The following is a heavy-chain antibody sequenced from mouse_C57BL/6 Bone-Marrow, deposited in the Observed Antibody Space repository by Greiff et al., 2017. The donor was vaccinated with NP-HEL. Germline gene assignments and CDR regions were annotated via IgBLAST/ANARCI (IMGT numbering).Heavy chain of an antibody. D-gene: IGHD1-1*01. Sequence: QVQLKQSGAELVRPGASVTLSCKASGYTFTDYEMHWVKQTPVHGLEWIGAIDPETGGTAYNQKFKGKAILTADKSSSTAYMELRSLTSEDSAVYYCTRGGGLGLRFDYWGQGTTLTVSS. CDR1: GYTFTDYE. CDR2: IDPETGGT. CDR3: TRGGGLGLRFDY. J-gene: IGHJ2*01. V-gene: IGHV1-15*01.